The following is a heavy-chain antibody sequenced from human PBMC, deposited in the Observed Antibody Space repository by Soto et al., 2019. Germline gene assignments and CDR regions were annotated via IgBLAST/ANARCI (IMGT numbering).Heavy chain of an antibody. Sequence: GGSLRLSCAASGFTFSSYGMHWVRQAPGKGLEWVAVISYDGSKKYYADSVKGRFTISRDNSKNTLYLQMNSLRAEDTAVYYCAKSRETYCVSTSCLDFDYWGQGTLVTVSS. CDR2: ISYDGSKK. J-gene: IGHJ4*02. D-gene: IGHD2-2*01. CDR3: AKSRETYCVSTSCLDFDY. V-gene: IGHV3-30*18. CDR1: GFTFSSYG.